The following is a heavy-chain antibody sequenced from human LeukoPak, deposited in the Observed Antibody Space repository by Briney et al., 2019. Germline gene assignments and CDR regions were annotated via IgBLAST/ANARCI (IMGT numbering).Heavy chain of an antibody. J-gene: IGHJ4*02. CDR1: DGSISNYY. V-gene: IGHV4-59*08. CDR3: AASFYYDSTFDQ. CDR2: VYHSGRT. Sequence: KASETLSLTCIVSDGSISNYYWNWVRQPPGTGLEWIGYVYHSGRTYYNPSLKSRVTISVDTPKNQFSLKLSSVTAADTAVYYCAASFYYDSTFDQWGQGTLVTVSS. D-gene: IGHD3-22*01.